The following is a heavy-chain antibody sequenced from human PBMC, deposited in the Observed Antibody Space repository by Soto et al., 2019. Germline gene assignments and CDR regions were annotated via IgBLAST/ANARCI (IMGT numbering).Heavy chain of an antibody. V-gene: IGHV3-33*01. J-gene: IGHJ4*02. Sequence: GGSLRLSCAASGFTFSSYGMHWVRQAPGKGLEWVALIWYDGSNKYYADSVKGRFTISRDNSKNTLYLQMNSLSAEDTALYYCARDRLPVTGSHYFDFWGQGTLVTVSS. CDR3: ARDRLPVTGSHYFDF. CDR1: GFTFSSYG. D-gene: IGHD6-19*01. CDR2: IWYDGSNK.